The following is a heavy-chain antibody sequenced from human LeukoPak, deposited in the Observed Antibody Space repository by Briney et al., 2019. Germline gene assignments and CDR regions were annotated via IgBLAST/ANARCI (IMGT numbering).Heavy chain of an antibody. CDR2: IKQDGSDK. V-gene: IGHV3-7*03. CDR1: GFTFSSYW. Sequence: GGSLRLSCAASGFTFSSYWMSWVRQAPGKGLEWVANIKQDGSDKYYVDSVKGRFTISRDNAKNSLFLQMNSLRAEDTAVYYCAKERAGYTNPYYFDYWGQGTLVTVSS. J-gene: IGHJ4*02. CDR3: AKERAGYTNPYYFDY. D-gene: IGHD3-16*02.